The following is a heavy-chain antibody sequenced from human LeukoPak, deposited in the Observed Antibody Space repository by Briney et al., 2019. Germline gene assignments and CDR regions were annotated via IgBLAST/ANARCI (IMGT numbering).Heavy chain of an antibody. CDR2: IKQDGSEK. V-gene: IGHV3-7*05. J-gene: IGHJ4*02. CDR3: ARDSMVTMIVVAPDY. CDR1: GFTFSSYW. Sequence: GGSLRLSCAASGFTFSSYWMSWVRQAPGKGLEWVANIKQDGSEKYYVDSVKGRFTISRDNAKNSLYLQMNSLRAEDTAVYYCARDSMVTMIVVAPDYWGQGTLVTVSS. D-gene: IGHD3-22*01.